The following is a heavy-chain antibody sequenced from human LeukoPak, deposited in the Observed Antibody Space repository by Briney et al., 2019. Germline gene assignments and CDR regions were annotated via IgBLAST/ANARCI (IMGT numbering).Heavy chain of an antibody. CDR3: ARAYYDSSGLPNRFFDY. D-gene: IGHD3-22*01. CDR2: MNPNSGNT. V-gene: IGHV1-8*03. J-gene: IGHJ4*02. Sequence: ASVKVSCKASRYTFTSYDINWVRQATGQGLEWMGWMNPNSGNTGYAQKFQGRVTITRNTSISTAYMELSSLRSEDTAVYYCARAYYDSSGLPNRFFDYWGQGTLVTVSS. CDR1: RYTFTSYD.